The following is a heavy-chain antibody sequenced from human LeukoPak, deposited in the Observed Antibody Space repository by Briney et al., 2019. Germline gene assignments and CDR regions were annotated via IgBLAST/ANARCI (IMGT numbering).Heavy chain of an antibody. CDR1: GCSISSGYY. J-gene: IGHJ3*02. Sequence: PSETLSLTCTVSGCSISSGYYWGWIRQPPGKGLEWIGSIYHSGSTYYNPSLKSRVTISVDTSKNQFSLKLSSVTAADTAVYYCARAQTKGRDAFDIWGQGTMVTVSS. D-gene: IGHD1-1*01. V-gene: IGHV4-38-2*02. CDR3: ARAQTKGRDAFDI. CDR2: IYHSGST.